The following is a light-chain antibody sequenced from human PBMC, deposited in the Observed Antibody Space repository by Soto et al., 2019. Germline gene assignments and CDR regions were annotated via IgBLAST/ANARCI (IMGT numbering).Light chain of an antibody. J-gene: IGKJ1*01. CDR3: EQYYSTPPWT. V-gene: IGKV4-1*01. Sequence: DIVMTQSPDSLAVSLGERATINCKSSQRVLYSSNNKNYLAWYQQKPGQPPKLLIYWASTRESGVPDRVSGSGSGTDFTLTSSSLQAEDVAVYYCEQYYSTPPWTFGQGTKVEIK. CDR1: QRVLYSSNNKNY. CDR2: WAS.